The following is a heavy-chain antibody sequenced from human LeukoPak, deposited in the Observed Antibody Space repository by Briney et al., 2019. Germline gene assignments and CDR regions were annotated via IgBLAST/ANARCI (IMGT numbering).Heavy chain of an antibody. CDR3: ARDKFPITMVRGVNINNWFDP. J-gene: IGHJ5*02. CDR2: ISSSSSYI. Sequence: GGSLRLSCAASGFSVSNNYVSWVRQAPGKGLEWVSSISSSSSYIYYADSVKGRFTISRDNAKNSLYLQMNSLRAEDTAVYYCARDKFPITMVRGVNINNWFDPWGQGTLVTVSS. CDR1: GFSVSNNY. V-gene: IGHV3-21*01. D-gene: IGHD3-10*01.